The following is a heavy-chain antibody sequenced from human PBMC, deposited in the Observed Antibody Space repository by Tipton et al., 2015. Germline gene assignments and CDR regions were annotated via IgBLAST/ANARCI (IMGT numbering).Heavy chain of an antibody. D-gene: IGHD3-22*01. CDR3: ARDRLNYYDSSGPVPYYAMDV. CDR1: GGSISSGGYY. CDR2: TYYSGDT. J-gene: IGHJ6*02. V-gene: IGHV4-31*03. Sequence: TLSLTCTVSGGSISSGGYYWSWIRQRPGKGLEWIGYTYYSGDTYYNPSLKSRVTISADTSKNQFSLNLSSVTAADTAVYYCARDRLNYYDSSGPVPYYAMDVWGQGTTVPVSS.